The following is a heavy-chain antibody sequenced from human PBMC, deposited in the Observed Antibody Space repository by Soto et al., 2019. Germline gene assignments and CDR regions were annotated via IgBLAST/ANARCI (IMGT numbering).Heavy chain of an antibody. V-gene: IGHV4-4*02. CDR1: GGSISSSNW. CDR2: IYHSGST. Sequence: SETLSLTFAVSGGSISSSNWWSWVRQPPGKGLEWIGEIYHSGSTNYNPSLKSRVTISVDKSKNQFSLKLSSVTAADTAVYYCARSTVAGTGGWFDPWGQGTLVTVSS. CDR3: ARSTVAGTGGWFDP. J-gene: IGHJ5*02. D-gene: IGHD6-19*01.